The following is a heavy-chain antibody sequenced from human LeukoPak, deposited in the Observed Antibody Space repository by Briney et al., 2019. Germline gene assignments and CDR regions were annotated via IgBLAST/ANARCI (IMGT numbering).Heavy chain of an antibody. CDR1: GGSISSGGYY. CDR3: ARAAHIVVVTAIYYFDY. Sequence: SETLSLTCTVSGGSISSGGYYWSWIRQHPGKGLEWIGYIYYSGSTYYNPSLKSRVTISVDTSKNQFSLRLSSVTAADTAVYYCARAAHIVVVTAIYYFDYWGQGTLVTVSS. CDR2: IYYSGST. J-gene: IGHJ4*02. V-gene: IGHV4-31*03. D-gene: IGHD2-21*02.